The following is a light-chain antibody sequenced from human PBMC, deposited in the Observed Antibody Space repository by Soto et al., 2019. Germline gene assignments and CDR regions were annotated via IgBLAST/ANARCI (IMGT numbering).Light chain of an antibody. V-gene: IGKV1-33*01. J-gene: IGKJ5*01. CDR3: QQYDNRPT. CDR1: QDISNY. CDR2: DAS. Sequence: DNPMTQSPSSLSASVGDRVPITCQASQDISNYLNWYQQKPGKAPKLLIYDASNLETGVPSRFSGSGSGTDFTFTISSLQPEDIATYYCQQYDNRPTFGQGTRLEIK.